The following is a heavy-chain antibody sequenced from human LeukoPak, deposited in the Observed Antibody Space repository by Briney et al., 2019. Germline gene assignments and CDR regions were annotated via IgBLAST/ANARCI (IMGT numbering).Heavy chain of an antibody. V-gene: IGHV3-13*05. J-gene: IGHJ4*02. Sequence: PGGSLRLSCAASGFTFSNYDMHWVRQATGKGLEWVSGIDTAGAPSYPGSVKGRFTISRENAKNSLYLQMNSLRAGDTAVYYCARGMGASTSSLFDYWGQGIPVSVSS. CDR1: GFTFSNYD. CDR3: ARGMGASTSSLFDY. D-gene: IGHD3-16*01. CDR2: IDTAGAP.